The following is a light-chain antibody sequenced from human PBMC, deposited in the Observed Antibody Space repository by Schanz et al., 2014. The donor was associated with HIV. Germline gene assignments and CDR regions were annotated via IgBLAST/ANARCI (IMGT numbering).Light chain of an antibody. V-gene: IGKV1-5*03. J-gene: IGKJ2*01. CDR3: LSYNGFAST. Sequence: DIQMTQSPSTLSASVGDRITITCRASQSISGRLAWYQQKPGEAPNLLTSEASTLESGVPSRVSGAGSGTEFTLTISAAQTDDMAKYICLSYNGFASTFGRGTKLEIK. CDR1: QSISGR. CDR2: EAS.